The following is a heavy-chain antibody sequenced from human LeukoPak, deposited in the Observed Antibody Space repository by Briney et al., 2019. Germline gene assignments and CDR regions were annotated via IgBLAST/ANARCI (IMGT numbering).Heavy chain of an antibody. J-gene: IGHJ6*04. Sequence: ASVKVSCKASGGTFSSYAIRWVRQAAGQGLEWMGGIIPILGTANYAQKFQGRVTITADKSTSTAYMELSSLRSEDTAVYYCARYFFSGSGSYYSPSVYYYGMDVWGKGTPVTVSS. CDR1: GGTFSSYA. D-gene: IGHD3-10*01. V-gene: IGHV1-69*10. CDR3: ARYFFSGSGSYYSPSVYYYGMDV. CDR2: IIPILGTA.